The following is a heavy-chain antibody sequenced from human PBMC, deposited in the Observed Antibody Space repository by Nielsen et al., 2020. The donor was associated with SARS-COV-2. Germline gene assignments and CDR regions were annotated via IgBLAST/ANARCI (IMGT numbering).Heavy chain of an antibody. CDR1: GYTFTSYY. J-gene: IGHJ4*02. Sequence: VKVSCKASGYTFTSYYMHWVRQAPGQGLEWMGIINPSGGSTSYAQKFQGRVTMTRDTSTSTVYMELSSLRSEDTAVYYCARDRGVTIAVAGFDYWGQGTLVTVSS. V-gene: IGHV1-46*01. CDR2: INPSGGST. D-gene: IGHD6-19*01. CDR3: ARDRGVTIAVAGFDY.